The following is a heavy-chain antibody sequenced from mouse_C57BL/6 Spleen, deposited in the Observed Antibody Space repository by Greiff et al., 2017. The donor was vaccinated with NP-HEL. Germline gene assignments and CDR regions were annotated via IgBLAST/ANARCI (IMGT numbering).Heavy chain of an antibody. CDR2: INPNYGTT. Sequence: EVQVVESGPELVKPGASVKISCKASGYSFTDYNMNWVKQSNGKSLEWIGLINPNYGTTSYNQKFKGKATLTVDQSSSTAYMQLNSLTSEDSAVYYCARRGFETQHFDVWGTGTTVTVSS. CDR3: ARRGFETQHFDV. CDR1: GYSFTDYN. V-gene: IGHV1-39*01. J-gene: IGHJ1*03.